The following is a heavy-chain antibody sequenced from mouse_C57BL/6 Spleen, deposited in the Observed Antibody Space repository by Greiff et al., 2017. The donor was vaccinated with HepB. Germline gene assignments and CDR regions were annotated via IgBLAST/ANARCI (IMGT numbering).Heavy chain of an antibody. Sequence: QVQLQQPGAELVRPGTSVKLSCKASGYTFTSYWMHWVKQRPGQGLEWIGVIDPSDSYTNYNQKFKGKATLTVDTSSSTAYMQLSSLTSEDSAVYYCARNGYDGGDYFDYWGQGTTLTVSS. V-gene: IGHV1-59*01. D-gene: IGHD2-2*01. CDR1: GYTFTSYW. CDR3: ARNGYDGGDYFDY. J-gene: IGHJ2*01. CDR2: IDPSDSYT.